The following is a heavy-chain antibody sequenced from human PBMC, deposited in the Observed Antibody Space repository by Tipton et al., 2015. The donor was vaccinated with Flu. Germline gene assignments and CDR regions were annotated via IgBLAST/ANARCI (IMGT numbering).Heavy chain of an antibody. CDR2: TNHSGGT. J-gene: IGHJ5*02. CDR1: DGSFLNYV. CDR3: ARFGSYPGNWFDP. V-gene: IGHV4-34*01. Sequence: TLSLTCAVNDGSFLNYVWTWIRQSPGKGLEWIGETNHSGGTKYNPSLKSRVTISLDTSKNHFFLNLTSMTAADTAMYYCARFGSYPGNWFDPWGQGTLVTASS. D-gene: IGHD1-26*01.